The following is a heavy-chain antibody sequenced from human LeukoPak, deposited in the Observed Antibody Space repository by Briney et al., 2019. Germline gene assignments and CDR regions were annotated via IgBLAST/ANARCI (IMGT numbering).Heavy chain of an antibody. CDR1: GGSIRSYY. V-gene: IGHV4-59*01. CDR3: ARGGIVGSRTNWFDP. J-gene: IGHJ5*02. Sequence: PSETLSLTCTVSGGSIRSYYWSWIRRPPGKGLECIGYIYYIGSTNYNPSLKSRVTISLDTSKSQFSLKLTSVTPADTAVYYCARGGIVGSRTNWFDPWGQGILVTVSS. CDR2: IYYIGST. D-gene: IGHD1-26*01.